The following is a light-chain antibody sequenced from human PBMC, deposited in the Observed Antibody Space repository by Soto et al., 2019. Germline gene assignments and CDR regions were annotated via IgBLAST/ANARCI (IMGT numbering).Light chain of an antibody. Sequence: EIVKPQSPATLSVSPGERATLSSRASQSVSSNLAWYQQKPGQAPRLLIYDASSRATGIPDRFSGGGSGTDFTLTISRLEPEDFAVYYCQQFSSYPLTFGGGTKVDIK. V-gene: IGKV3-20*01. J-gene: IGKJ4*01. CDR1: QSVSSN. CDR3: QQFSSYPLT. CDR2: DAS.